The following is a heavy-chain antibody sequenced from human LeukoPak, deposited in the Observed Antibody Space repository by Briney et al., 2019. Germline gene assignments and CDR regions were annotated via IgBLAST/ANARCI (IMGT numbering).Heavy chain of an antibody. Sequence: NPGGSLRLSCAASGFIFSSYSMSWVRQAPGKGLEWVSSISSSSSYIYYADSVKGRFTISRDNAKNSLYLQMNSLRAEDTAVYYCAREQLGMITFGGVIALGQGTLVTVSS. CDR3: AREQLGMITFGGVIA. CDR2: ISSSSSYI. J-gene: IGHJ5*02. D-gene: IGHD3-16*02. V-gene: IGHV3-21*01. CDR1: GFIFSSYS.